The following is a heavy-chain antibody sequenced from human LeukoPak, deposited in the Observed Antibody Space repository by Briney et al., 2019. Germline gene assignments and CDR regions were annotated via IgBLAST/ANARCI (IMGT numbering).Heavy chain of an antibody. CDR1: GFTFSSYS. CDR3: ARGQSGDPAFDI. Sequence: GGSLRLSCAASGFTFSSYSMNWVRQAPGKGLEWVSSISSSSSYIYYADSVKGRFTISRDNSRNTLNLQMNSLRAEDTAVYFCARGQSGDPAFDIWGQGTMVTVSS. CDR2: ISSSSSYI. V-gene: IGHV3-21*04. D-gene: IGHD4-17*01. J-gene: IGHJ3*02.